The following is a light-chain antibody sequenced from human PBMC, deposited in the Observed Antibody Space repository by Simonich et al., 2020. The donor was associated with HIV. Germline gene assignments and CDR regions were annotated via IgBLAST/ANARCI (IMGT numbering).Light chain of an antibody. Sequence: SYVLTQPPSVSVAPGKTARITCGVNKIGSKSVHWYQQKTGTAPVLVVYEDSDRPSGSPERLSGSKAGNTATLTISRVEAGDEADYYCQVWDSSSDLWVFGGGTKLTVL. V-gene: IGLV3-21*03. CDR2: EDS. CDR3: QVWDSSSDLWV. J-gene: IGLJ3*02. CDR1: KIGSKS.